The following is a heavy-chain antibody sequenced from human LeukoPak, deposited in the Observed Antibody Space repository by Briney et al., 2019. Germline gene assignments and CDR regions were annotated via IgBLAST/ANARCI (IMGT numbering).Heavy chain of an antibody. CDR2: ISGSGGSS. CDR3: AKDQKKGYYYYGMDV. Sequence: PGGSLRLSCAASGFTFSSYAMSWVRQAPGKGLEWVSGISGSGGSSYYADSVKGRFTISRDNSKNTLYLQMNSLRAEGTAVYYCAKDQKKGYYYYGMDVWGQGTTVTVSS. V-gene: IGHV3-23*01. J-gene: IGHJ6*02. CDR1: GFTFSSYA.